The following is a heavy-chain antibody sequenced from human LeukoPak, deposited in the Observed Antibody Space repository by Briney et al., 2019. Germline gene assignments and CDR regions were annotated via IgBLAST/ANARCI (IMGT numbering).Heavy chain of an antibody. J-gene: IGHJ3*02. CDR2: IYYSGST. CDR1: GGSISSGDYY. V-gene: IGHV4-39*01. Sequence: PSETLSLTCSVSGGSISSGDYYWSWIRQPPGKGLEWIGSIYYSGSTYYNPSLKSRVTISVDTSKNQFSLKLSSVTAADTAVYYCARLDIDFWSGPDAFDIWGQGTMVTVSS. CDR3: ARLDIDFWSGPDAFDI. D-gene: IGHD3-3*01.